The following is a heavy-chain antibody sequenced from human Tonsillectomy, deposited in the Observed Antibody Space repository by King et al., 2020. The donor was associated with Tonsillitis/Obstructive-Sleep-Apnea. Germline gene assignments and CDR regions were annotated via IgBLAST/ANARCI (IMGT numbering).Heavy chain of an antibody. CDR2: ISGSDCDT. CDR3: AKFFGDPIFDN. J-gene: IGHJ4*02. CDR1: GFTFSNYA. V-gene: IGHV3-23*04. Sequence: VQLVESGGGLVQPGGSLRLSCAASGFTFSNYAMTWVRQAPGKGLEWVSAISGSDCDTYYVDSVKGRFTISRDNSKNTLYLRMNSLRAEDTAVYYCAKFFGDPIFDNWGQGTLVTVSS. D-gene: IGHD4-17*01.